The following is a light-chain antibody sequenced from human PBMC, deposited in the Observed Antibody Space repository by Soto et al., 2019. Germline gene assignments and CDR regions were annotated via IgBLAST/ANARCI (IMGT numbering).Light chain of an antibody. J-gene: IGKJ1*01. V-gene: IGKV1-5*01. CDR3: LRYNAFSQT. CDR1: QSMNDW. CDR2: DAS. Sequence: DIQMTQSPSTLSASVGDRVTITCRASQSMNDWLAWYQQKPGKAPKVLIYDASSLQSGVPSRFSGSGSGTEFTLIIDSLQPDDVATYYCLRYNAFSQTFGQGTKVEI.